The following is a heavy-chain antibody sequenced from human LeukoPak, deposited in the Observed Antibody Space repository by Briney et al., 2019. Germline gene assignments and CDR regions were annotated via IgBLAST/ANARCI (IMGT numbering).Heavy chain of an antibody. CDR3: ARSGCSSTSCYTAYYYGIDV. Sequence: ASVKVSCKASGYTFTGYYMHWVRQAPGQGLEWMGWINPNSGGTNYAQKFQGRVTMTRDTSISTAYMELSRLRSDDTAVYYCARSGCSSTSCYTAYYYGIDVWGQGTTVTVSS. V-gene: IGHV1-2*02. CDR2: INPNSGGT. J-gene: IGHJ6*02. D-gene: IGHD2-2*02. CDR1: GYTFTGYY.